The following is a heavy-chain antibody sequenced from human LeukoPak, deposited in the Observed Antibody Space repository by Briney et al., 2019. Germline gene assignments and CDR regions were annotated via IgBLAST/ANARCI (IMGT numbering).Heavy chain of an antibody. J-gene: IGHJ4*02. D-gene: IGHD6-13*01. CDR1: GYTFSDYY. CDR3: ARGVGYSSSWRFDY. V-gene: IGHV1-2*02. CDR2: INPNSGGT. Sequence: ASVRVSCKASGYTFSDYYMHWVRQAPGQGLEWMGWINPNSGGTNYAQKFQGRVTMTRGTSIGTAYMELSRLRSDDTAVYYCARGVGYSSSWRFDYWGQGTLVTVSS.